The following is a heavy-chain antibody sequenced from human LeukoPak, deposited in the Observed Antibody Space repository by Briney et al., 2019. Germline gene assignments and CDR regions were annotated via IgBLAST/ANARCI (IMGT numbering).Heavy chain of an antibody. CDR1: GFPFSTYA. CDR3: AKVSGRIQIWPQPFGDGMDV. CDR2: ISGSGGNT. V-gene: IGHV3-23*01. D-gene: IGHD3-10*01. Sequence: GGSLRLSCAASGFPFSTYAMSWVRQAPGKGLECVSAISGSGGNTYYADSVKGRFTISRDNSKSMLYLQMNSLRAEDTAVYYCAKVSGRIQIWPQPFGDGMDVWGQGTTVTVSS. J-gene: IGHJ6*02.